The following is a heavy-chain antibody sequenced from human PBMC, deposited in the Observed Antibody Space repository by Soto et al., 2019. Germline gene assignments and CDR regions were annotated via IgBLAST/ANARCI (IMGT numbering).Heavy chain of an antibody. CDR3: ASSTFYYVRSTYSYHYSAMDV. V-gene: IGHV3-48*03. D-gene: IGHD3-10*02. J-gene: IGHJ6*02. Sequence: EEQLVESGGGLVQPGGSLRLSCAASGFSFSSYEMNWVRQAPGKGLEWVSFINSDGSIIYYADSVKGRFTISRDNAKKSLSLEMNSLSAEDTALYYCASSTFYYVRSTYSYHYSAMDVWGQGTTVTVSS. CDR2: INSDGSII. CDR1: GFSFSSYE.